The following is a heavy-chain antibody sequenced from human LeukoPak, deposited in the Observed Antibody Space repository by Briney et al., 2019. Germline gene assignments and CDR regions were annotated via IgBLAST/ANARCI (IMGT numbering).Heavy chain of an antibody. V-gene: IGHV5-51*01. Sequence: GESLKISCKHSEYSFPNYCIGWVRQMPGKGLEWMGIIYPDDSDTRYSPSFQGQVTISADKSISTAYLQWSSLKASDTAMYYCARRSSVVANFDYWGQGTLVTVSS. J-gene: IGHJ4*02. CDR3: ARRSSVVANFDY. CDR1: EYSFPNYC. CDR2: IYPDDSDT. D-gene: IGHD2-21*01.